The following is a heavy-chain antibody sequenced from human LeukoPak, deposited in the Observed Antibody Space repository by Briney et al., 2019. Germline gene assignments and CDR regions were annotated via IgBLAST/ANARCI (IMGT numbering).Heavy chain of an antibody. CDR3: AKRGYCSGGRCYSFHFDY. D-gene: IGHD2-15*01. CDR2: MSYDGTNK. Sequence: GGSLTLSCAASGFTFSSHGMHWVRQAPGNGLEWVALMSYDGTNKVYADSVKGRFTISRDNSKNTLYLEMNNLRAEDTAVYYCAKRGYCSGGRCYSFHFDYWGQGTLVTVSS. J-gene: IGHJ4*02. V-gene: IGHV3-30*18. CDR1: GFTFSSHG.